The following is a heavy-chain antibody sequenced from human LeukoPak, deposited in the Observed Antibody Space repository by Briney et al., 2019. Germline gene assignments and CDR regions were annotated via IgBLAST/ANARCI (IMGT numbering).Heavy chain of an antibody. CDR1: GFTVSSNY. Sequence: GGSLRLSCAVSGFTVSSNYMSWVRQAPGKGLEWVSVIYSGGSTYYADSVKGRFTISRDNSKNTLYLQMNSLRAEDTAVYYCARDLLYWGQGTLVTVSS. CDR2: IYSGGST. CDR3: ARDLLY. J-gene: IGHJ4*02. V-gene: IGHV3-53*01.